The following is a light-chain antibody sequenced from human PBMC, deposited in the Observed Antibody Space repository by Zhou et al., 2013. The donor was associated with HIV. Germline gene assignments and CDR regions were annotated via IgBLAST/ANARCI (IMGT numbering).Light chain of an antibody. Sequence: EIVLTQSPGTLSLSPGERATLSCRASQSVSSSYLAWYQQTPGQAPRLLIYGASSRATGIPDRFSGSGSGTDFNLTVSRLEPEDFAVYYCQQYGSSPRTFGQGTKVKSN. J-gene: IGKJ1*01. CDR2: GAS. V-gene: IGKV3-20*01. CDR1: QSVSSSY. CDR3: QQYGSSPRT.